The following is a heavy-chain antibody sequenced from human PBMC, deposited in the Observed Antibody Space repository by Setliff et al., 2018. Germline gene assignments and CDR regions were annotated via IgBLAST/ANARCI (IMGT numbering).Heavy chain of an antibody. Sequence: SETLSLTCSVYGESFSNNYWSWIRQTPGKGLEWIGESNHGGSTSYHPSLKSRVTISVDTSRNQISLTLSSVTAADTAVYYCSRPHGGDYAFDIWGHGTMVT. CDR3: SRPHGGDYAFDI. CDR1: GESFSNNY. V-gene: IGHV4-34*01. J-gene: IGHJ3*02. CDR2: SNHGGST. D-gene: IGHD4-17*01.